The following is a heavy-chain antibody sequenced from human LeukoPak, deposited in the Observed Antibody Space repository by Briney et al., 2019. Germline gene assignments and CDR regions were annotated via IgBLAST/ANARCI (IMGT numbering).Heavy chain of an antibody. CDR2: INPRGGST. Sequence: ASVKVSCKASGYTFTSYYMHWVRQAPGQGLEWMGIINPRGGSTSYPQKFQGRVTMTRDTSTSTVYMELSSLRSEDTAVYYCARGDITMMGPTNYYFDYWGQGTLVTVSS. CDR3: ARGDITMMGPTNYYFDY. V-gene: IGHV1-46*01. D-gene: IGHD3-22*01. CDR1: GYTFTSYY. J-gene: IGHJ4*02.